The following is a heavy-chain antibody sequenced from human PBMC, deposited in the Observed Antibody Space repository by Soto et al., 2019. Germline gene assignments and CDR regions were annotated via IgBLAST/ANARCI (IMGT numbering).Heavy chain of an antibody. V-gene: IGHV4-30-4*01. CDR3: ARVPDSSSWYVVWFDP. D-gene: IGHD6-13*01. Sequence: QVQLQESGPGLVKPSQTLSLTCTVSGGSISSGDYYWSWIRQPPGKGLEWIGYIYYSGSTYYNPSLKSRVTISVDTSNNQFSLKLSSVTAADTAVYYCARVPDSSSWYVVWFDPWGQGTLVTVSS. CDR2: IYYSGST. J-gene: IGHJ5*02. CDR1: GGSISSGDYY.